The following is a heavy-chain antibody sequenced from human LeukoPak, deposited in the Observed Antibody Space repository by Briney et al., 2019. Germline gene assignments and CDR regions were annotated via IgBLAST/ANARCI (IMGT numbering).Heavy chain of an antibody. Sequence: SGGSLRLSCAASGFTFSSYAMHWVRQAPGKGLEWVAVISYDGSNKYYADSVKGRFTISRDNAKNSLYLRMNSLRAEDTAVYYCAELGITMIGGVWGKGTTVTISS. V-gene: IGHV3-30*04. CDR3: AELGITMIGGV. D-gene: IGHD3-10*02. CDR1: GFTFSSYA. CDR2: ISYDGSNK. J-gene: IGHJ6*04.